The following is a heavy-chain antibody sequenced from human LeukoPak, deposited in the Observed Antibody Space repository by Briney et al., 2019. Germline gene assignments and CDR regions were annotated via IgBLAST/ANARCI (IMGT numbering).Heavy chain of an antibody. CDR3: ARDRRESSKPNDALDI. D-gene: IGHD4-11*01. J-gene: IGHJ3*02. CDR2: IYYTGST. Sequence: PSETLSLTCSVSGGSISSYYWSWIRQPPGKGLEWIGYIYYTGSTNYNPSLESRVTISIDTSKKQLSLKLRSVTAADTAVYYCARDRRESSKPNDALDIWGQGTMVTVSS. CDR1: GGSISSYY. V-gene: IGHV4-59*01.